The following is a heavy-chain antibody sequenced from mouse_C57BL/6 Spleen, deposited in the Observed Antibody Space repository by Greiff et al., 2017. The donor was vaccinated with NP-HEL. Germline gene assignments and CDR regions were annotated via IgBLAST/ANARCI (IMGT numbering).Heavy chain of an antibody. V-gene: IGHV1-66*01. CDR2: IYPGSGNT. Sequence: QVQLQQSGPELVKPGASVKISCKASGYSFTSYYIHWVRQRPGQGLEWIGWIYPGSGNTKYTEKFKGKATLTADTSSSTAYMQLSSLTSEDSAVYYCARGAMDYWGQGTSVTVSS. CDR3: ARGAMDY. CDR1: GYSFTSYY. J-gene: IGHJ4*01.